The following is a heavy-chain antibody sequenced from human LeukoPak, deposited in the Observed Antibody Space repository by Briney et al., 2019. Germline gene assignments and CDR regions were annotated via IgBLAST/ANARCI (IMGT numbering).Heavy chain of an antibody. CDR3: ARMTPYCSGGSCHFDY. V-gene: IGHV2-70*04. Sequence: GSGPTLVNPTQTLTLTCTFSGFSLSTSGMRVSWIRQPPGKALEWLARIDWDDDKFYSTSLKTRLTISKDTSKNQVVPTMTNMGPVDTATYYCARMTPYCSGGSCHFDYWGQGTLVTVSS. CDR2: IDWDDDK. D-gene: IGHD2-15*01. CDR1: GFSLSTSGMR. J-gene: IGHJ4*02.